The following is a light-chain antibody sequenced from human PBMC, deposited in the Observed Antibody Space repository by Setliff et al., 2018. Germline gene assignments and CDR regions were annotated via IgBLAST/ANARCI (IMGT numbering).Light chain of an antibody. V-gene: IGLV2-8*01. CDR3: SSNIGSNNFDV. Sequence: QSVLAQPPPASGSPGQSVTISCTGTSSDIGGYKYVSWYQQHPGKAPKLMIYEVNKRPSGVPDRSSGSKSGNAASLTVSGLQAEDEADYYCSSNIGSNNFDVFGTGTKVTVL. CDR1: SSDIGGYKY. CDR2: EVN. J-gene: IGLJ1*01.